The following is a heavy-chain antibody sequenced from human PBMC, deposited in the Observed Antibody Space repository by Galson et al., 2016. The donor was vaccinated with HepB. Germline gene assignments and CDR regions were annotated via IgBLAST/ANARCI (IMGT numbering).Heavy chain of an antibody. V-gene: IGHV5-10-1*01. D-gene: IGHD3-3*02. J-gene: IGHJ4*02. CDR2: IDPSDSDT. Sequence: QSGAEVKQPGESLKIFCTASGYTFTTYWITWVRQVPGKGREWEGRIDPSDSDTKYTPSFFGQVTIPTDRSISTAYLQWSSLKASDSAIYYCARKGRYHFESKGDYWGPGTLVTVSS. CDR3: ARKGRYHFESKGDY. CDR1: GYTFTTYW.